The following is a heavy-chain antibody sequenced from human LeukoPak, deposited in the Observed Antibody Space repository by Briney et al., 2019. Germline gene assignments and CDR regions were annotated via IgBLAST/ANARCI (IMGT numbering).Heavy chain of an antibody. CDR1: GFSFISYA. J-gene: IGHJ4*02. V-gene: IGHV3-23*01. CDR3: AKAQGYFDH. Sequence: GGSLRLSCAASGFSFISYAMSWVRQAPGKGLEWVSVVSGYGGDTYYADAVKGRFTASRDNSKNTLHLQMNNLRAEDTAVYYCAKAQGYFDHWGQGAQVTVSS. CDR2: VSGYGGDT.